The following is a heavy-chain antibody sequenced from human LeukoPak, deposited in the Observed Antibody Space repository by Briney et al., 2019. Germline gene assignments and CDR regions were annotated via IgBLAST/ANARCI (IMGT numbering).Heavy chain of an antibody. CDR3: ARGHPYYYDSSGYYFDY. D-gene: IGHD3-22*01. CDR1: GFTFSSYA. Sequence: GGSLRLSCAASGFTFSSYAMHWVRQAPGKGLEWVAVISYDGSNKYYADSVKGRFTISRDNSKNTLYLQMNSLRAEDTAVYYCARGHPYYYDSSGYYFDYWGQGTLVTVSS. V-gene: IGHV3-30-3*01. J-gene: IGHJ4*02. CDR2: ISYDGSNK.